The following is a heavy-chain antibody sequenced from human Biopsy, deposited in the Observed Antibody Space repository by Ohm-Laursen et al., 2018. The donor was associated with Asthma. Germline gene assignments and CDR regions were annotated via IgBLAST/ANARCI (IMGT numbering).Heavy chain of an antibody. CDR3: ARAIGTGDWYFDV. CDR1: GDSISSNSW. CDR2: IYYSGST. Sequence: PGTLSLTCPVSGDSISSNSWWTWVRQSPGRGLEWIGEIYYSGSTNYHPSLKGRVTISVAKSKNQFPLRLTSVTAADTAVYYCARAIGTGDWYFDVWGRGTLVTVSS. V-gene: IGHV4-4*03. D-gene: IGHD1-1*01. J-gene: IGHJ2*01.